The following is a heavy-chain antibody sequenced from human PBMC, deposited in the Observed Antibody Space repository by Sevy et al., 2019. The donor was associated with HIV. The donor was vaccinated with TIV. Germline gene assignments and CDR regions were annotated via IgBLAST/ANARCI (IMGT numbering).Heavy chain of an antibody. V-gene: IGHV3-15*01. CDR1: GFTFSNAW. CDR3: RRQQLGNYYYYGMDV. J-gene: IGHJ6*02. Sequence: GGSLRLSCAASGFTFSNAWMSWVRQAPGKGLEWVGRIKSKTDGGTTDYAAPVKGRFTISRDDSKNTLYLQMNSLKTEDTAVYYCRRQQLGNYYYYGMDVWGQGTTVTVSS. CDR2: IKSKTDGGTT. D-gene: IGHD6-13*01.